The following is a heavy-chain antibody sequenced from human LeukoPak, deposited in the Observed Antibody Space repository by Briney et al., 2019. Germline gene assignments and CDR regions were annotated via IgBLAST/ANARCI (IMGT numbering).Heavy chain of an antibody. V-gene: IGHV4-34*01. CDR3: ARVDSGSYYVKLLDY. CDR2: INHSGST. Sequence: SETLSLTCAVYGGSFSGYYWSWIRQPPGKGMEWIGEINHSGSTNYNPSLKSRVTISVDTSKNQFSLKLSSVTAADTAVYYCARVDSGSYYVKLLDYWGQGTLATVSS. CDR1: GGSFSGYY. D-gene: IGHD1-26*01. J-gene: IGHJ4*02.